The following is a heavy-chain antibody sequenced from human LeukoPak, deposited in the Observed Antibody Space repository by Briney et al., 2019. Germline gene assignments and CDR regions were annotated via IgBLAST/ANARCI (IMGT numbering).Heavy chain of an antibody. Sequence: GRTQRLSCAVSVFSFSHYGMNWVRQARAKGLEWGSGITGHGDTTHYADSLKGRYTIYRDNSKNTLYLQMSTLRAQHTALYFSARGNYGYHSSWSFDPWGQGTLVTVSS. CDR2: ITGHGDTT. CDR1: VFSFSHYG. D-gene: IGHD6-13*01. J-gene: IGHJ5*02. V-gene: IGHV3-23*01. CDR3: ARGNYGYHSSWSFDP.